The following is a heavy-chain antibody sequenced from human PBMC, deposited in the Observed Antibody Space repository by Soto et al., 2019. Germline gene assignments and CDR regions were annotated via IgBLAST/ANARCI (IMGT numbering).Heavy chain of an antibody. V-gene: IGHV1-69*06. CDR3: ARGAECRGYCLKKLTCLGP. Sequence: GAPVQVSSKASGGSFSTYAISWARQAPGHGLEWMGGFIPIFDSPYYAQNFQGRVTIAADRSTSTVYLVLSSLTPEDTAVDYFARGAECRGYCLKKLTCLGPWGRGPLVAVST. CDR2: FIPIFDSP. D-gene: IGHD6-25*01. CDR1: GGSFSTYA. J-gene: IGHJ5*02.